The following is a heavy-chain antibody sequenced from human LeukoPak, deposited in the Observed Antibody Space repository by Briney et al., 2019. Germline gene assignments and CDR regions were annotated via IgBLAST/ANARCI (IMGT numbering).Heavy chain of an antibody. CDR1: GYTFTGYY. CDR3: ARDGFYDSSGYHIIDY. CDR2: INPNSGDT. D-gene: IGHD3-22*01. J-gene: IGHJ4*02. V-gene: IGHV1-2*02. Sequence: VASVKASCKASGYTFTGYYMHCVRQAPRERLEWMVWINPNSGDTNYAQKFQGRVAMTRDTSISTAYMELSRLRSDDTDVYYCARDGFYDSSGYHIIDYWGQGTLVTVSS.